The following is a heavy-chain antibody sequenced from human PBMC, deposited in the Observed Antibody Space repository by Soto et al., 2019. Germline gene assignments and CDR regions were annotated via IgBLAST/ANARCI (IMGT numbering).Heavy chain of an antibody. CDR1: GDSISSDDYY. CDR3: ARDRSNSPDYFDY. D-gene: IGHD6-6*01. J-gene: IGHJ4*02. Sequence: RSLTCTVSGDSISSDDYYWSWIRQPPGKGLEWVGYIYYTGRTSYNPSLESRLTISIDTSKNHFSLKLSSVSAADTAVYYCARDRSNSPDYFDYWGQGALVTVSS. V-gene: IGHV4-30-4*01. CDR2: IYYTGRT.